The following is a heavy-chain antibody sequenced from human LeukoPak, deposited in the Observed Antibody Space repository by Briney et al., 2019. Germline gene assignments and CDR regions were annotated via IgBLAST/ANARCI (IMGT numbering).Heavy chain of an antibody. J-gene: IGHJ6*04. V-gene: IGHV3-30*03. CDR3: ARWIQLWQRYGMDV. CDR1: GFTFSSYG. CDR2: ISYDGSNK. Sequence: GRSLRLSCAASGFTFSSYGMHWVRQAPGKGLEWVAVISYDGSNKYYADSVKGRFTISRDNSKNTLYLQMNSLRADDTAVYYCARWIQLWQRYGMDVWGKGTTVTVSS. D-gene: IGHD5-18*01.